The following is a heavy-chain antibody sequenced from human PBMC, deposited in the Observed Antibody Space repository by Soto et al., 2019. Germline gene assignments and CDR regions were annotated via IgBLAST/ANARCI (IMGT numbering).Heavy chain of an antibody. J-gene: IGHJ4*02. CDR1: GYSFAGYW. V-gene: IGHV5-10-1*01. CDR3: ARQIYDSDTGPHFQYYFDY. Sequence: VESLKISCKGSGYSFAGYWITWVRQNPWKGLEWMGRIDPSDSQTYYSPSFRGHVTISVTKSITTVFLQWSSLRASDTAMYYCARQIYDSDTGPHFQYYFDYWGKENTVNVSS. CDR2: IDPSDSQT. D-gene: IGHD3-22*01.